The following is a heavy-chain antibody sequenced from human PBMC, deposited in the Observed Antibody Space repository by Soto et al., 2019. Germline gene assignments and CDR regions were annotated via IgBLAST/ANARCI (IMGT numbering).Heavy chain of an antibody. CDR2: IMPTVDSA. CDR3: AVAAVREIMAQESSGMAV. V-gene: IGHV1-69*01. J-gene: IGHJ6*02. Sequence: QVQLVQSGAEVKTPGSSVKVSCKASGGTLSDYAISWVRQAPGQGLEWMGGIMPTVDSANYGQNFQGRLTISADESTSTANLELSSLRSDDTAVYYCAVAAVREIMAQESSGMAVWGQGTTVIVSS. D-gene: IGHD3-10*01. CDR1: GGTLSDYA.